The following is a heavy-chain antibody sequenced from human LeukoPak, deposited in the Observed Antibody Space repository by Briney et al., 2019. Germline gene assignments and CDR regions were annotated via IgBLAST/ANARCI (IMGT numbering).Heavy chain of an antibody. D-gene: IGHD4-17*01. CDR2: IYYSGNT. V-gene: IGHV4-39*01. J-gene: IGHJ4*02. CDR3: ARHATVTSFTFAH. CDR1: GGSISSSSYY. Sequence: PSETLSLTCTVSGGSISSSSYYWGWIRQPPGKGLEWIGSIYYSGNTYYNPSLKSRVTISVDTSKNQFSLELNSVTAADTAAYYCARHATVTSFTFAHWGQGTLVTVSS.